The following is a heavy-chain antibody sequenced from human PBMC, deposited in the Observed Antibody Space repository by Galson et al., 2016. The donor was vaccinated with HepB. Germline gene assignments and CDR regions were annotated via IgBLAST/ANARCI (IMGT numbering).Heavy chain of an antibody. J-gene: IGHJ4*02. D-gene: IGHD3-22*01. Sequence: SCKASGYTFTAYYVHWVRQAPGQGLEWMGWIHPNNGGTNYAQKFQGRVTMTRDTSISTVYMELSRLRSDDTAVYYCARVPYYYDSSGYYDPYFDHWGQGTLVTVSS. V-gene: IGHV1-2*02. CDR3: ARVPYYYDSSGYYDPYFDH. CDR1: GYTFTAYY. CDR2: IHPNNGGT.